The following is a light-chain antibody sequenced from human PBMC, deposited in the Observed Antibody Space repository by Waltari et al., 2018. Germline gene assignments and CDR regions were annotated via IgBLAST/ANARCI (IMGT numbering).Light chain of an antibody. Sequence: EIVLTQSPGTLSLSPGERATLSCRASQSVSRTLAWYQQKPGQPPRLLIYDASTRATGIPDRVSGRGSGTDFSLTISRLEPEDFAVYYCQKYGTLPATFGQGTKVEIK. CDR3: QKYGTLPAT. CDR2: DAS. J-gene: IGKJ1*01. CDR1: QSVSRT. V-gene: IGKV3-20*01.